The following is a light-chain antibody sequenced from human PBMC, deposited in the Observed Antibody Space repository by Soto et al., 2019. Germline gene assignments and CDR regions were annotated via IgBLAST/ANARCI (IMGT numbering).Light chain of an antibody. CDR2: DAS. Sequence: DIQMTQSPSTLSASVGDRVTITCRASQSISSLLAWYQQKPGKAPKLLIYDASSLESGVPSRFSGSGSGTEFTLTISSLQPDDFATYYCQQYNSYSTFGQGTKVDI. CDR3: QQYNSYST. CDR1: QSISSL. J-gene: IGKJ1*01. V-gene: IGKV1-5*01.